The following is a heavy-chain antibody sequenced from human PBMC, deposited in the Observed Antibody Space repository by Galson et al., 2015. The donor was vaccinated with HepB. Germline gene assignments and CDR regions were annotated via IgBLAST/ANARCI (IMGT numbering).Heavy chain of an antibody. J-gene: IGHJ4*02. Sequence: SLRLSCAASGFTFSSYAMHWVRQAPGKGLEWVAVISYDGSNKYYADSVKGRFTISRDNSKNTLYLQMNSLRAEDTAVYYCASLSLDCSSTSCYFWGQGTLVTVSS. CDR2: ISYDGSNK. V-gene: IGHV3-30*04. D-gene: IGHD2-2*01. CDR3: ASLSLDCSSTSCYF. CDR1: GFTFSSYA.